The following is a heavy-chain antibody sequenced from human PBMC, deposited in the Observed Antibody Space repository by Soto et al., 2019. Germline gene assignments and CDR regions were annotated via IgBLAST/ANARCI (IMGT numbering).Heavy chain of an antibody. CDR3: AKQGGKYGIRSFDP. V-gene: IGHV4-59*08. D-gene: IGHD1-1*01. CDR2: IYYSGNT. J-gene: IGHJ5*02. CDR1: GGSISSDY. Sequence: SETLSLTCTVSGGSISSDYWSWIRQSPGKGLEWIGYIYYSGNTKYNPSLESRVTISIDASKNQVSLNLKSVTAADTAVYYCAKQGGKYGIRSFDPWGQGTLVTLSS.